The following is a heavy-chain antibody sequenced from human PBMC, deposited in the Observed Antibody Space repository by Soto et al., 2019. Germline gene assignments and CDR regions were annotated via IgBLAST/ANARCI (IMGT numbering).Heavy chain of an antibody. D-gene: IGHD3-22*01. CDR1: GRSLSSSAYS. J-gene: IGHJ3*02. CDR2: IYQSGST. Sequence: SETLSLTCAVSGRSLSSSAYSWSWIRQPPGKGLEWIGFIYQSGSTYYNPSLKSRVTMSLDRPKNQFSLKLSSVTAADAAVYYCARELLFYDSDGFSWDDAFDIWGQGTMVIVSS. V-gene: IGHV4-30-2*01. CDR3: ARELLFYDSDGFSWDDAFDI.